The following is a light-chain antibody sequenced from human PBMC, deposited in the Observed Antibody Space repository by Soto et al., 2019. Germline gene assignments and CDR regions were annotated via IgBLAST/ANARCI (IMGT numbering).Light chain of an antibody. CDR3: QKYNSPPLT. CDR2: SAS. CDR1: QGIGVY. Sequence: DIQMTQSPSSLSASLGDRVTITCRARQGIGVYLAWFQQRPGRVPSLLIYSASTLQSGVPSRLSGSGSGTDFTLTISSLQPEDVATYYCQKYNSPPLTFGGGTKVEIK. V-gene: IGKV1-27*01. J-gene: IGKJ4*01.